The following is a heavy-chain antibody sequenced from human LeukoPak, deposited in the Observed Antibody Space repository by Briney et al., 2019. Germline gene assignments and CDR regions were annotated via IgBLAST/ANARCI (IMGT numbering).Heavy chain of an antibody. CDR1: GFTFGSFS. D-gene: IGHD1-1*01. Sequence: GGSLRLSCAASGFTFGSFSMSWVRQAPGKGLEWFSYISSSSDTIYYADSVEGRFTISRDTAKNSLYLQMNRLRAEDTAVYYCAFCGGTNGLFDYWGQGTLVTVSS. CDR2: ISSSSDTI. J-gene: IGHJ4*02. V-gene: IGHV3-48*04. CDR3: AFCGGTNGLFDY.